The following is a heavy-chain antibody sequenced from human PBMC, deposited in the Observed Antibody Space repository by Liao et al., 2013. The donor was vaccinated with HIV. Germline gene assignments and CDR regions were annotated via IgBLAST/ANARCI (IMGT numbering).Heavy chain of an antibody. CDR2: IYYSGST. D-gene: IGHD6-19*01. V-gene: IGHV4-59*01. CDR3: ARDRGSGWYGYFQH. CDR1: GGSISSYY. J-gene: IGHJ1*01. Sequence: QVQLQESGPGLVKPSETLSLTCTVSGGSISSYYWSWIRQPPGKGLEWIGYIYYSGSTNYNPSLKSRVTISVDTSKNQFSLKLSSVTAADTAVYYCARDRGSGWYGYFQHWGQGHPWSPSPQ.